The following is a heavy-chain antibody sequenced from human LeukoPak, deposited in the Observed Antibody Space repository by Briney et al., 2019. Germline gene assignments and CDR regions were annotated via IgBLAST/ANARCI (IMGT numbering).Heavy chain of an antibody. V-gene: IGHV3-30-3*01. Sequence: PGGSLRLSCAASGFTFTNYAMQWVRQAPGMGLEWVAIISFDGTNKDYADYVKGRFTISRDNSENTLFLQMKSLRAEDTAVYYCTREGYYAFDIWGQGTMVTVSS. CDR3: TREGYYAFDI. CDR2: ISFDGTNK. D-gene: IGHD3-22*01. J-gene: IGHJ3*02. CDR1: GFTFTNYA.